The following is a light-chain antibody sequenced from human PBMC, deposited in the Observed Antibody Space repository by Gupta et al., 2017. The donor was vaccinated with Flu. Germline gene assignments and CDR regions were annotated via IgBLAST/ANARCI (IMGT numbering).Light chain of an antibody. J-gene: IGLJ2*01. V-gene: IGLV2-14*03. Sequence: SALTQPASVSRSPGPPITISCTGISSDAGGYDVVSWYQQHPGKAPKLMIYDGTKRPSGVSNRFSGSKAGNTASLTISGLQAEDEADYYCSAYITTTLDVAFGGGTKLTVL. CDR1: SSDAGGYDV. CDR3: SAYITTTLDVA. CDR2: DGT.